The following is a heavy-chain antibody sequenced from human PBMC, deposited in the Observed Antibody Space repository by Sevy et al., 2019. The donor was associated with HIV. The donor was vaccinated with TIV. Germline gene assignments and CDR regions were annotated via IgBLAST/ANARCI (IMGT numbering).Heavy chain of an antibody. CDR2: INTNTGNP. CDR1: GYTFTSYA. Sequence: ASVKVSCKASGYTFTSYAMNWVRQAPGQGLEWMGWINTNTGNPTYAQDFPGRFGLSLDTSVSTAYLQISSLKAEDTAVYYCAREDIAAAGTTGDFQHWGQGTLVTVSS. J-gene: IGHJ1*01. D-gene: IGHD6-13*01. CDR3: AREDIAAAGTTGDFQH. V-gene: IGHV7-4-1*02.